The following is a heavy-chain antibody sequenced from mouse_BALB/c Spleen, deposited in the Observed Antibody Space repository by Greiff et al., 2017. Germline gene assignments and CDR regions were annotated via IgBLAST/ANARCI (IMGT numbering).Heavy chain of an antibody. V-gene: IGHV1S81*02. D-gene: IGHD1-1*01. Sequence: QVQLKQPGAELVKPGASVKLSCKASGYTFTSYWMHWVKQRPGQGLEWIGEINPSNGRTNYNEKFKSKATLTVDKSSSTAYMQLSSLTSEDSAVYYCARSLYYGSSYWYFDVWGAGTTVTVSS. CDR3: ARSLYYGSSYWYFDV. J-gene: IGHJ1*01. CDR2: INPSNGRT. CDR1: GYTFTSYW.